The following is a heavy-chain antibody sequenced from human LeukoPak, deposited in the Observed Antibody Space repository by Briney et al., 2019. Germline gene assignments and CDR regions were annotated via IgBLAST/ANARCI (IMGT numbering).Heavy chain of an antibody. V-gene: IGHV3-53*01. J-gene: IGHJ4*02. CDR1: DFSVSNNY. CDR2: MDNFGIK. D-gene: IGHD3-10*01. CDR3: AGGKYYGSGTRPGYLGY. Sequence: GWSLRLSCAASDFSVSNNYVDWVRQAPGKGLEWVSCMDNFGIKTYADSVQGRFTVSRDSSRNMVFLQMNSLRVEDTAVYYCAGGKYYGSGTRPGYLGYWGLGTMVTVSS.